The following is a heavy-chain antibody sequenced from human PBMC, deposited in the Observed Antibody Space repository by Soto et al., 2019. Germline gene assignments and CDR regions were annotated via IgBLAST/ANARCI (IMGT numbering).Heavy chain of an antibody. J-gene: IGHJ4*02. Sequence: QVQLVQSGAEVKQPGSSVKFSCKTSGVTFSTYAIYWVRQAPGQGLEWMGAISPLFGTADYAQKFQGRVTITADESTSTASVELSSLRSEDTAVYYCASPTGSYSSGYYYFDYWGQGTLVTVSS. CDR2: ISPLFGTA. CDR1: GVTFSTYA. CDR3: ASPTGSYSSGYYYFDY. D-gene: IGHD6-19*01. V-gene: IGHV1-69*01.